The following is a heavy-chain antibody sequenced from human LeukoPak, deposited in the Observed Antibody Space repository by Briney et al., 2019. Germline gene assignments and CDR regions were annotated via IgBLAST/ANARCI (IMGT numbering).Heavy chain of an antibody. CDR2: VYASGSS. CDR3: ARDLSSNLYSDYFDD. V-gene: IGHV4-4*07. Sequence: PSETLSLTCTVSGCSISTYYWSWIRQPAGKGLEWIGRVYASGSSNYNPSLKSRVTMSVDTSKSQFSLKLSSVTAADTAVYYCARDLSSNLYSDYFDDWGQGTLVAVSS. J-gene: IGHJ4*02. CDR1: GCSISTYY. D-gene: IGHD6-13*01.